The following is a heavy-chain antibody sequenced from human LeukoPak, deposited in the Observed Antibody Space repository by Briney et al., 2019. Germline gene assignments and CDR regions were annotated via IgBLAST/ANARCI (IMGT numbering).Heavy chain of an antibody. D-gene: IGHD2-15*01. V-gene: IGHV4-59*01. J-gene: IGHJ6*03. CDR2: IYYSGST. CDR1: GGSISSYY. Sequence: SETLSLTSTVSGGSISSYYWSWIRQPPGKGLEWIGYIYYSGSTNYNPSLKSRVTISVDTSKNQFSLKLSSVTAADTAVYYCARWVSSRVRSFGSSYYYYMDVWGKGTTFTVSS. CDR3: ARWVSSRVRSFGSSYYYYMDV.